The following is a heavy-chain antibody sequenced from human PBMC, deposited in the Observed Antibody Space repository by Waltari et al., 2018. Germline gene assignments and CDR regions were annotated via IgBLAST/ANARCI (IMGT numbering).Heavy chain of an antibody. J-gene: IGHJ4*02. CDR1: GFTFDDYA. V-gene: IGHV3-9*01. CDR2: ISWNSGSI. Sequence: EVQLVESGGGLVQPGRSLRLSCAASGFTFDDYAMHWVRQAPGKGLEWVSGISWNSGSIGYADSVKGRFTISRDNAKNSLYLQMNSLRAEDTAVYYCARPSDIAVAGLDYWGQGTLVTVSS. D-gene: IGHD6-19*01. CDR3: ARPSDIAVAGLDY.